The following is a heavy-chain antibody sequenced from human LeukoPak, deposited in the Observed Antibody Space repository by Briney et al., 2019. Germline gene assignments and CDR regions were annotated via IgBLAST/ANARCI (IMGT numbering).Heavy chain of an antibody. CDR1: GASISRYF. J-gene: IGHJ3*02. V-gene: IGHV4-59*08. Sequence: PSETLSLTCAVSGASISRYFWSWIRQPPGKGLEWIGYIYDSGSSKYNPSLESRVTISLDTSKNQFSLKLSSVTAADTAVYYCARHSGSRDGFDIWGQGTMVTVSS. CDR2: IYDSGSS. CDR3: ARHSGSRDGFDI. D-gene: IGHD1-26*01.